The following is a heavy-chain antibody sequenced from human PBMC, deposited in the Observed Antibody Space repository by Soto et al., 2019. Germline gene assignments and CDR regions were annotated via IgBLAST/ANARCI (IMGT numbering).Heavy chain of an antibody. J-gene: IGHJ4*02. V-gene: IGHV4-31*03. D-gene: IGHD1-7*01. CDR3: TRSTNWNYEYYFDY. Sequence: SETLSLTCTVSGGSISSGSYYWSWSRQRPGQGLEWIGYISYSGSTYYNPSLKSRLTISADTSKNQFALKLSSVTAADTATYYCTRSTNWNYEYYFDYWGQGTLVTVSS. CDR2: ISYSGST. CDR1: GGSISSGSYY.